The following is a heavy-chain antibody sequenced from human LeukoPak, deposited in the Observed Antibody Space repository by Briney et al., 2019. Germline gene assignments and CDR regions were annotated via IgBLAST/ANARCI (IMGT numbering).Heavy chain of an antibody. V-gene: IGHV3-23*01. J-gene: IGHJ4*02. D-gene: IGHD3-10*01. CDR2: ISGSGGST. CDR1: GFTFSSYA. Sequence: GGSLRLSCAASGFTFSSYAMSWVRQAPGKGLEWVSAISGSGGSTYYADSVQGRFTISRDNSKNTAFLQMDNLRADDTATYYCARSGPSILWSKYFDYWGQGALVTVSS. CDR3: ARSGPSILWSKYFDY.